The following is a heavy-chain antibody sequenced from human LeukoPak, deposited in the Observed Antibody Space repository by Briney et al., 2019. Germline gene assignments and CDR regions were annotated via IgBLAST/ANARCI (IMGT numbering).Heavy chain of an antibody. CDR2: ISSDASNK. V-gene: IGHV3-30*03. J-gene: IGHJ4*02. CDR3: ARDCTNGVCLDY. Sequence: GGPLSLPRAPSGLNQSSDWMSWDRPAPGKSLNLDAVISSDASNKYYADSVKGRFTISRDNSKNTLYLQMNSLRAEDTGVYYCARDCTNGVCLDYWGQGTLVTVSS. D-gene: IGHD2-8*01. CDR1: GLNQSSDW.